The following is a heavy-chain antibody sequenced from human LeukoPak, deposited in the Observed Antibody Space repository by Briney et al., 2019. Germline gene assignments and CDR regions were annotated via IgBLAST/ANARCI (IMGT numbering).Heavy chain of an antibody. Sequence: GGSLRLSCAASGFTVSSNYMSWVRQAPGKGLEWVSVTYSGGSTYYADSVKGRFTISRDNSKNTLYLQMNSLRAEDTAVYYCARDPHYDSFDYWGQGTLVTVSS. J-gene: IGHJ4*02. CDR2: TYSGGST. CDR1: GFTVSSNY. V-gene: IGHV3-66*01. D-gene: IGHD3-16*01. CDR3: ARDPHYDSFDY.